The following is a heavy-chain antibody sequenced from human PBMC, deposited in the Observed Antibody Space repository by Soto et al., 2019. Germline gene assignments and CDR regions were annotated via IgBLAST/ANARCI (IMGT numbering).Heavy chain of an antibody. V-gene: IGHV1-18*01. CDR3: ARVGPVLRFGMINWFDP. D-gene: IGHD3-16*01. CDR1: GYTFARYG. Sequence: ASVEVSCKASGYTFARYGISWVLQAPGQGLEWMGWINTYNGDTNFAQKFQGRVTLTTDTSTSTAYMELRSLRSDDTAMYYCARVGPVLRFGMINWFDPWGQGTLVTVSS. J-gene: IGHJ5*02. CDR2: INTYNGDT.